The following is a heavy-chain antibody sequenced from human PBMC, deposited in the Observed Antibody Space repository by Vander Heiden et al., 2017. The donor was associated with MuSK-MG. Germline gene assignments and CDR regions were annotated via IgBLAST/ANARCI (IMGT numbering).Heavy chain of an antibody. CDR1: GGSFSGYY. CDR2: INHSGST. D-gene: IGHD3-16*02. CDR3: ARRTYYDYVWGSYRFLGYFDY. Sequence: QVQLQQWGAGLLKPSETLSLTCAVYGGSFSGYYWSWIRQPPGKGLGWIGEINHSGSTNYNPALKSRVTISVDTSKNQFSLKLSSVTAADTAVYYCARRTYYDYVWGSYRFLGYFDYWGQGTLVTVSS. V-gene: IGHV4-34*01. J-gene: IGHJ4*02.